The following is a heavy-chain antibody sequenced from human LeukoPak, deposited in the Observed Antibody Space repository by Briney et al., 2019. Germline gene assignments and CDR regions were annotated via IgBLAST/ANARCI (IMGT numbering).Heavy chain of an antibody. J-gene: IGHJ4*02. V-gene: IGHV1-18*01. CDR3: ARPMVGATTTFDY. CDR2: ISAYNGNT. CDR1: GYTFTSYG. D-gene: IGHD1-26*01. Sequence: ASVKVSCKASGYTFTSYGISWVRQAPGQGLEWMGLISAYNGNTNYAQKLQGRFTMTTDTSTNTAYMELKSLRSDDTAVYYCARPMVGATTTFDYWGQGTPVTVSS.